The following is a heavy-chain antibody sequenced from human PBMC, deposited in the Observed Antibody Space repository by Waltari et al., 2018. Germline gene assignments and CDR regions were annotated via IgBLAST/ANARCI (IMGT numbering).Heavy chain of an antibody. CDR1: GFTFSNFT. CDR3: ARALY. CDR2: ITSSSTYI. J-gene: IGHJ4*02. V-gene: IGHV3-21*02. Sequence: EVQLVESGGGLVKPGGSLRLSCAASGFTFSNFTMNWVRQAPGKGLEWVSSITSSSTYIYYADSVKGRFAVSRDNAKNSLYLQMNSLRVEDKAIYYCARALYWGQGILVTVSS.